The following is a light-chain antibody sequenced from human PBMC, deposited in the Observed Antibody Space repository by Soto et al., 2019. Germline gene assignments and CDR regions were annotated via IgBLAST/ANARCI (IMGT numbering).Light chain of an antibody. V-gene: IGLV8-61*01. Sequence: QTVVTQEPSFSVSPGGTVILTCGLTSGSVSTSYYPSWYQQSPGLAPRTLIYSTTTRSSGVPDRFSGSILGNKAALTITGAQSEYESYYLCALYVGSGTVVFGGGTKLTVL. CDR2: STT. CDR1: SGSVSTSYY. J-gene: IGLJ2*01. CDR3: ALYVGSGTVV.